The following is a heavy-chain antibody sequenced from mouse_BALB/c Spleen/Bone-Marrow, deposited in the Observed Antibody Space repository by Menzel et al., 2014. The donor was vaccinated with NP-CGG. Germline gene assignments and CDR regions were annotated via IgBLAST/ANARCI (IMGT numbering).Heavy chain of an antibody. D-gene: IGHD1-2*01. J-gene: IGHJ3*01. CDR2: INPDSSTI. Sequence: DVKLVESGGGLVQPGGSLELSCAASGFDFSRFWLSWVRQAPGKGLEWIGEINPDSSTINYTPSLKDKFIISRDNAKNTLYLQMSKVRSEDTALYYCAKNYYYGYVAYWGQGTLVTVSA. V-gene: IGHV4-1*02. CDR1: GFDFSRFW. CDR3: AKNYYYGYVAY.